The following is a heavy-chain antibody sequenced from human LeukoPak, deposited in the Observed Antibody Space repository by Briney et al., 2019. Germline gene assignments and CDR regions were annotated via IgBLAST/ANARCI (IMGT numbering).Heavy chain of an antibody. Sequence: PGGSLRLSCAASGFTFSNFGMHWVRQAPGKGLEWVSAISGSGGSTYYADSVKGRFTISRDNSKNTLYLQMNSLRAEDTAVYYCAKNYYYYYYMDVWGKGTTVTISS. CDR1: GFTFSNFG. CDR2: ISGSGGST. J-gene: IGHJ6*03. CDR3: AKNYYYYYYMDV. V-gene: IGHV3-23*01.